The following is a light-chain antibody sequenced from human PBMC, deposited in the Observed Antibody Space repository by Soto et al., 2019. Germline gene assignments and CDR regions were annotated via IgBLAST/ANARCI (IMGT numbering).Light chain of an antibody. Sequence: EIVLTQSPGTLSLSPGERATLSSRASQSVTSSYLAWYQQKPGKAPRLLIYDASSRAAGIPDRFSGSGSGTGFTLTISRLEPEDFAVYYCQQYGNSPKTFGQGTKVEIK. CDR3: QQYGNSPKT. J-gene: IGKJ1*01. CDR2: DAS. CDR1: QSVTSSY. V-gene: IGKV3-20*01.